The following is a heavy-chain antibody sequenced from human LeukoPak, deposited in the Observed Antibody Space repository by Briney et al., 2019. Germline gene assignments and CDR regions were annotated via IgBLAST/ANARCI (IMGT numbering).Heavy chain of an antibody. CDR1: GGSFSGYY. CDR3: ASHSSSWNYYYYMDV. V-gene: IGHV4-34*01. Sequence: SETLSLTCAVYGGSFSGYYWSWIRQPPGKGLEWIGEINHSGSTNYNPSLKSRVTISVDTSKNQFSLKLSAVTAADTAVYYCASHSSSWNYYYYMDVWGKGTTVTVSS. CDR2: INHSGST. D-gene: IGHD6-13*01. J-gene: IGHJ6*03.